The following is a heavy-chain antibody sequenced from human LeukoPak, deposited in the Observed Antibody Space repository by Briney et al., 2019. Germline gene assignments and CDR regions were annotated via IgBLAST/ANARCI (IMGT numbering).Heavy chain of an antibody. CDR2: IYYSGST. D-gene: IGHD6-13*01. Sequence: PSETLSLTCTVSGDSISSYYWSWIRQPPGKGLEWIGYIYYSGSTNYNPSLKSRVTISVDTSKNQFSLKLSSVTAADTAVYYCARDHSSSWEYFDYWGQGTLVTVSS. J-gene: IGHJ4*02. CDR3: ARDHSSSWEYFDY. V-gene: IGHV4-59*13. CDR1: GDSISSYY.